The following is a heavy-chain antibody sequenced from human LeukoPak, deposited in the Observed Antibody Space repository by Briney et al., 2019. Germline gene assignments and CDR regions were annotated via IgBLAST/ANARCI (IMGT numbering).Heavy chain of an antibody. V-gene: IGHV3-48*03. D-gene: IGHD4-23*01. J-gene: IGHJ6*03. Sequence: PGGSLRLSCAASGFTFSSYEMNWVRQAPGKGLEWVSYISSSGSTIYYADSVKGRFTISRDNAKNSLYLQMNSLRAEDTAVYYCARVGKHEYYYYYYMDVWGKGTTVTISS. CDR1: GFTFSSYE. CDR3: ARVGKHEYYYYYYMDV. CDR2: ISSSGSTI.